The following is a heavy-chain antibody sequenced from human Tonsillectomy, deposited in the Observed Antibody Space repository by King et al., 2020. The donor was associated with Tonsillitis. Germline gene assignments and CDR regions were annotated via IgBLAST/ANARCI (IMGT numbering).Heavy chain of an antibody. J-gene: IGHJ4*02. CDR3: ARELMEPLYYFDY. CDR1: GFTVSSYV. D-gene: IGHD1-1*01. V-gene: IGHV3-30*03. CDR2: ISYDGSNK. Sequence: VQLVQSGGGVVQPGRSLRLSCAASGFTVSSYVIHWVRQAPGKGLEWVVLISYDGSNKYYADSVKGRFTISRDNSKNTVYLQMNSLRGEDTAVYYCARELMEPLYYFDYWGQGTLVTVSS.